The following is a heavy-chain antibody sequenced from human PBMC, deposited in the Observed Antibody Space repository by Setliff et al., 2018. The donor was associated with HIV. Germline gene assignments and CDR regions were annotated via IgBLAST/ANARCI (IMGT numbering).Heavy chain of an antibody. J-gene: IGHJ4*02. V-gene: IGHV3-30*07. D-gene: IGHD3-22*01. CDR2: ISYDGSNK. Sequence: GGSLRLSCAASGFTFSSYAMHWVRQAPGKGLEWVAVISYDGSNKYYADSVKGRFTISRDNAKNSLDLQMNSLRAEDTAVYYCVRDQGDSSGYPYYFDYWGQGTLVTVSS. CDR1: GFTFSSYA. CDR3: VRDQGDSSGYPYYFDY.